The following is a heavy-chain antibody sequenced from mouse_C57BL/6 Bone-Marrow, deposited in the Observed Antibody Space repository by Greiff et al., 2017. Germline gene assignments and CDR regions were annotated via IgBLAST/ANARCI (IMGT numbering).Heavy chain of an antibody. D-gene: IGHD6-1*01. CDR3: AKGCYFDY. V-gene: IGHV1-4*01. CDR1: GYTFTSYT. Sequence: QVQLQQSGAELVRPGASVKMSCKASGYTFTSYTMHWVKQRPGQGLEWIGYINPSSGYTKYNQKFKDKATLTADKSSSTAYMQLSSLTSEDSAVYYCAKGCYFDYWGQGTTLTVSS. J-gene: IGHJ2*01. CDR2: INPSSGYT.